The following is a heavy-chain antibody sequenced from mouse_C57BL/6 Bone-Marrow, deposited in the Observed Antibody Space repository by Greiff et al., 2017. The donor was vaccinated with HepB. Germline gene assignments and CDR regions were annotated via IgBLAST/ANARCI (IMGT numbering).Heavy chain of an antibody. V-gene: IGHV3-8*01. J-gene: IGHJ1*03. CDR3: ARGIYYYGSTPYWYFDV. CDR2: ISYSGST. CDR1: GYSITSDY. D-gene: IGHD1-1*01. Sequence: EVNVVESGPGLAKPSPPLSLTCSVTGYSITSDYWNWIRKFPGNNLEYMGYISYSGSTYDNTSLKSRISITRDTSKNQYYLQLNSVTTEDTATYYFARGIYYYGSTPYWYFDVWGTGTTVTVSS.